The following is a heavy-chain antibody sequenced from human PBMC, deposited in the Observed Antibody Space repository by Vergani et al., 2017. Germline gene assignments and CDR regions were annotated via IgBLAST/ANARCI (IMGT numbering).Heavy chain of an antibody. CDR2: IHTGGST. D-gene: IGHD2-15*01. V-gene: IGHV4-61*02. CDR1: GESIRSGSHY. J-gene: IGHJ4*02. Sequence: QLQLQESGPGLVTPSQTLSLTCTVSGESIRSGSHYWSWIRQPAGKGPEWIGHIHTGGSTDLNPSFKSRVSISVDTSKSQFSLKLNSVTVADTAVYYCARSRPYCTSGSCPAIWGQGTLVTVSS. CDR3: ARSRPYCTSGSCPAI.